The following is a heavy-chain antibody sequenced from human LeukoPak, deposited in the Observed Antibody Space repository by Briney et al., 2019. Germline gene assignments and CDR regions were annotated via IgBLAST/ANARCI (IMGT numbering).Heavy chain of an antibody. D-gene: IGHD1-26*01. V-gene: IGHV3-7*01. CDR2: IKQDGSEK. CDR3: AREMWELPAHLYYYYYYMDV. J-gene: IGHJ6*03. CDR1: GFTFSSYW. Sequence: PGGSLRLSCAASGFTFSSYWMSWVRQAPGKGLEWVANIKQDGSEKYYVDSVKGRFTISRDNAKNSLYLQMNSLRAEDTAVYYCAREMWELPAHLYYYYYYMDVWGKGTTVTVSS.